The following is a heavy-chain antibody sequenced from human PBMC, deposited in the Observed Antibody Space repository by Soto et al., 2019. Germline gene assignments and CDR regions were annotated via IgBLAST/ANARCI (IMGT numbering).Heavy chain of an antibody. J-gene: IGHJ4*02. CDR2: ILYDGSNK. V-gene: IGHV3-33*03. CDR3: ASGGSSLNFDS. Sequence: GGSLRLSCAASGFTFSNYGMHWARQAPGKGLEWVAAILYDGSNKYYADSVKGRFTISRDNAKNTLYLQMNSLRAEDTAVYYCASGGSSLNFDSWGQGTLVTVS. D-gene: IGHD6-6*01. CDR1: GFTFSNYG.